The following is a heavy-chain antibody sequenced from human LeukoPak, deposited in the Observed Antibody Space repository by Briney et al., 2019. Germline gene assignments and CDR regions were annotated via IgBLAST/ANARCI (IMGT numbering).Heavy chain of an antibody. Sequence: ASVKVSCKASGYTFTVYYMHWVRQAPGQGLEWMGWISAYNGNTNYAQKLQGRVTMTTDTSTSTAYMELRSLRSDDTAVYYCTYDSSGYHDYWGQGTLVTVSS. J-gene: IGHJ4*02. CDR3: TYDSSGYHDY. V-gene: IGHV1-18*04. CDR2: ISAYNGNT. D-gene: IGHD3-22*01. CDR1: GYTFTVYY.